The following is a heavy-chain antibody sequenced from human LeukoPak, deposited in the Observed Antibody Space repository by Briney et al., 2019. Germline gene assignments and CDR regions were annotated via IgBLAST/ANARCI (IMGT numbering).Heavy chain of an antibody. Sequence: SETLSLTCTVSGGSISSSSYYWSWIRQHPGKGLEWIGYIYYSGSTYYNPSLKSRVTISVDTSKNQFSLKLSSVTAADTAVYYCAREYCGGDCYPFGYWGQGTLVTVSS. CDR2: IYYSGST. CDR1: GGSISSSSYY. V-gene: IGHV4-31*03. J-gene: IGHJ4*02. CDR3: AREYCGGDCYPFGY. D-gene: IGHD2-21*02.